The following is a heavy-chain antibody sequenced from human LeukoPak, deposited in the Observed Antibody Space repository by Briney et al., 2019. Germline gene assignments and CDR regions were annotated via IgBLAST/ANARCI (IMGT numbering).Heavy chain of an antibody. D-gene: IGHD3-3*01. V-gene: IGHV1-2*02. CDR3: ARDLGYDHLDY. J-gene: IGHJ4*02. CDR1: GYTFTGYY. CDR2: INPNSGGT. Sequence: ASVTVSCKASGYTFTGYYMHWVRQAPGQGLEWMGWINPNSGGTNYAQKFQGRVTMTRDTSISTAYMELSRLRPDDTAVYYCARDLGYDHLDYWGQGTLVTVSS.